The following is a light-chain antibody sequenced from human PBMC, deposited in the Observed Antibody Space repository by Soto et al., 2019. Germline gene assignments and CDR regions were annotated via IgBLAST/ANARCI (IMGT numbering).Light chain of an antibody. Sequence: EVLLTQSPGTLSLSPGERATLSCRASQSVSSNYVAWYQQKPGQAPRLLIYGESNRASGIPDRFSGSGSGTDFTLTISRLEPEDFAVYYCQQYDTTPPSYTFGQGTKLEMK. CDR2: GES. CDR3: QQYDTTPPSYT. V-gene: IGKV3-20*01. CDR1: QSVSSNY. J-gene: IGKJ2*01.